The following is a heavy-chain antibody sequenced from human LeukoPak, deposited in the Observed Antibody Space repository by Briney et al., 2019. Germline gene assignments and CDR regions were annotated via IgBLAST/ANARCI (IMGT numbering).Heavy chain of an antibody. V-gene: IGHV4-39*02. CDR1: GGSICSSGYY. CDR2: IDYSGTT. D-gene: IGHD1-26*01. CDR3: TRDSGSWTVDY. Sequence: SETLSLTCTVSGGSICSSGYYWGWIRQPPAQGLEWLGTIDYSGTTYHNPSLKSRVTISIDTSKNHFSLKLNSVTAADTAVYYCTRDSGSWTVDYWGQGTLVTVSS. J-gene: IGHJ4*02.